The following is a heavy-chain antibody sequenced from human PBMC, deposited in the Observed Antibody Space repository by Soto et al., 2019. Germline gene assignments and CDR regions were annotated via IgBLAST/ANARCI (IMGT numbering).Heavy chain of an antibody. D-gene: IGHD6-19*01. CDR1: GFTFSSHA. Sequence: EVQLLESGGGLVQPGGSLRLSCAASGFTFSSHAMSWVRQAPGKGLEWVSAISASGGSTYYAESVKGRFTIPRDNFKNTLYLQMNSLRAEDTAVYYCAKRHDNSGWYYFDYWGQGTLVTVSS. CDR3: AKRHDNSGWYYFDY. V-gene: IGHV3-23*01. J-gene: IGHJ4*02. CDR2: ISASGGST.